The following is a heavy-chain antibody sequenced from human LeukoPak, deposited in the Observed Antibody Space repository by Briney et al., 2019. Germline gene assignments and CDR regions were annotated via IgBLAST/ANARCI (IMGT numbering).Heavy chain of an antibody. Sequence: GGSLRLSCAASGFTFSSYAMSWVRQAPGKGLEWVSAISGSGGSTYYADSVKGRFTISRDNSKNTLYLQMNSLRAEDTAVYYCAKEGPDYGGTVYYFDYLGQGTLVTVSS. CDR1: GFTFSSYA. CDR3: AKEGPDYGGTVYYFDY. V-gene: IGHV3-23*01. J-gene: IGHJ4*02. CDR2: ISGSGGST. D-gene: IGHD4-17*01.